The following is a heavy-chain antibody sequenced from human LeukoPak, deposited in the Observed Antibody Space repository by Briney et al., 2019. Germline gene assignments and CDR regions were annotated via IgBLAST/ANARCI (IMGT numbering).Heavy chain of an antibody. CDR3: ARQRPSYYDSSGYPDYFDY. Sequence: SETLSLTCTVSGGSISSSSYYWGWIREPPGKGLEWIGSIYYSGSTYYNPSLKSRVTISVDTSKNQFSLKLSSVTAADTAVYYCARQRPSYYDSSGYPDYFDYWGQGTLVTVSS. CDR2: IYYSGST. V-gene: IGHV4-39*01. J-gene: IGHJ4*02. D-gene: IGHD3-22*01. CDR1: GGSISSSSYY.